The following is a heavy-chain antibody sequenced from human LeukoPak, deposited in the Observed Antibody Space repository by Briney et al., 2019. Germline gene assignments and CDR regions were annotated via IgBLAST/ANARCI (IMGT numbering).Heavy chain of an antibody. Sequence: GASVKVSCKASGYTFTSYGISWVRQAPGQGLEWMGWISAYNGNTNYAQKLQGRVTMTTDTSTSTAYMELRSLRSDDTAVYYCARLGVDSQWSDYGDYVDYWGQGTLVTVSS. CDR1: GYTFTSYG. D-gene: IGHD4-17*01. V-gene: IGHV1-18*01. CDR3: ARLGVDSQWSDYGDYVDY. CDR2: ISAYNGNT. J-gene: IGHJ4*02.